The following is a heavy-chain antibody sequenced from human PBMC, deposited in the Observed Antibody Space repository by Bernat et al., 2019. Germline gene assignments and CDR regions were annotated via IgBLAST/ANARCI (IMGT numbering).Heavy chain of an antibody. CDR1: GFTFSSYS. V-gene: IGHV3-48*02. Sequence: EVQLVESGGGLVQPGGSLRLSCAASGFTFSSYSMNWVRQAPGKGLEWVSYISSSSSTIYYADSVKGRFTISRDNAKNSLYLQMNSLRDEDTAVYYCARVQSDQNYYYYYMDVWGKGTTVTVSS. CDR2: ISSSSSTI. CDR3: ARVQSDQNYYYYYMDV. J-gene: IGHJ6*03. D-gene: IGHD4-11*01.